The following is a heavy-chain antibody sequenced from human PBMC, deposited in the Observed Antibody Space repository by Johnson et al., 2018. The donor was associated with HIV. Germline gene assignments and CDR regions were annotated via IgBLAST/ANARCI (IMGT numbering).Heavy chain of an antibody. D-gene: IGHD1-7*01. J-gene: IGHJ3*02. CDR2: ISGSGGST. CDR1: GFTFSSYA. V-gene: IGHV3-23*04. Sequence: VQLVESGGGLVQPGGSLRLSCAASGFTFSSYAMSWVRQAPGKGLEWVSAISGSGGSTYYADSVKGRFSISRDNAKKSLYLQMNSLQTEDTAVCYCTTARNYGDHDAFDIWGQGTMVPVSS. CDR3: TTARNYGDHDAFDI.